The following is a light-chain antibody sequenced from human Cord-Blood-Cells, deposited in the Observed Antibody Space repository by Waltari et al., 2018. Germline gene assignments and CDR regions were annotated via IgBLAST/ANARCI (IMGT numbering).Light chain of an antibody. CDR3: CSYAGSSTYV. Sequence: HSSLTQHASVSGSPGHSLTLPCTGSRTDIGSTHLASWYQQHPGKAPKLMIYEGSKRPSGVSNRFSGSKSGNTASLTISGLQAEDEADYYCCSYAGSSTYVFGTGTKVTVL. CDR1: RTDIGSTHL. V-gene: IGLV2-23*01. J-gene: IGLJ1*01. CDR2: EGS.